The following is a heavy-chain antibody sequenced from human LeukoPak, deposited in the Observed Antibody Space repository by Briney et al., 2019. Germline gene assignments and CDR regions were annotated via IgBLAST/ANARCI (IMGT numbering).Heavy chain of an antibody. CDR2: MNPNSGNT. V-gene: IGHV1-8*01. J-gene: IGHJ6*03. Sequence: ASVKVSCKASGYTFTSYDINWVRQATGQGLEWMGWMNPNSGNTGYAQKFQGRVTMTRDMSTSTAYMELSSLRSEDTAVYYCARALWSGNFYYYYYYMDVWGKGTTVTISS. D-gene: IGHD3-3*01. CDR1: GYTFTSYD. CDR3: ARALWSGNFYYYYYYMDV.